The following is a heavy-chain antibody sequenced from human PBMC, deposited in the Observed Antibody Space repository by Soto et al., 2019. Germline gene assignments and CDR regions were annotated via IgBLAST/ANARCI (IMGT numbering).Heavy chain of an antibody. J-gene: IGHJ5*02. V-gene: IGHV4-4*07. D-gene: IGHD2-8*02. CDR3: AREPGPGRWFAP. CDR1: GASISSYF. CDR2: ISTSGTT. Sequence: PSETLSLTCTVSGASISSYFWTLIRQPAGKGLDCIGRISTSGTTNYNPSLKSRVTMSVDTSKNHFSLNLSSVTAADTAVYYCAREPGPGRWFAPWGQGTLVTLSS.